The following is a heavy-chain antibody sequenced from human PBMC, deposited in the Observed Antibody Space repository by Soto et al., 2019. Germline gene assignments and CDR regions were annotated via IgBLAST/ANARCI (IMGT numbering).Heavy chain of an antibody. J-gene: IGHJ6*03. CDR3: ARDRGVAPPVAGNTHYYYYMDV. D-gene: IGHD6-19*01. CDR2: ISAFNGNT. Sequence: QDQLVQSGAEVKKPGASVTVSCKASGYSFTNYGVTWVRQAPGQGLEWMGWISAFNGNTHYAQNLQGRVTITTDASTSKAYMELRSLRSDDTAVYYCARDRGVAPPVAGNTHYYYYMDVWGKGTTVTVSS. V-gene: IGHV1-18*01. CDR1: GYSFTNYG.